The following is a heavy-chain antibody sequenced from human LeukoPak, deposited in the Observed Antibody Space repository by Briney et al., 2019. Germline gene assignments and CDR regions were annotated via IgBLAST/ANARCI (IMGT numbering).Heavy chain of an antibody. CDR1: GFTFSSYA. D-gene: IGHD1-1*01. Sequence: GGSLRLSCAASGFTFSSYAMSWVRQAPGKGLEWVSAISGSGGSTYYADSVKGRFTISRDNSKNTLYLQMNSLRAEDTAVYYCAKEINWNDVGSGHGVDYWGQGTLVTVSS. J-gene: IGHJ4*02. V-gene: IGHV3-23*01. CDR3: AKEINWNDVGSGHGVDY. CDR2: ISGSGGST.